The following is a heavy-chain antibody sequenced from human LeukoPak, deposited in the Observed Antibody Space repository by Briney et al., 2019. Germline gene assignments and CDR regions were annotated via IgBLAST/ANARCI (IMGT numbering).Heavy chain of an antibody. D-gene: IGHD3-22*01. CDR2: IHYSGST. J-gene: IGHJ4*02. Sequence: SETLSLTCTVSGGSISSSSYYWGWIRQPPGKGLEWIGSIHYSGSTYYNPSLKSRVTISVDTSKNQFSLKLSSVTAADTAVYYCARQVGDSSGYSHFDYWGQGTLVTVSS. CDR1: GGSISSSSYY. CDR3: ARQVGDSSGYSHFDY. V-gene: IGHV4-39*01.